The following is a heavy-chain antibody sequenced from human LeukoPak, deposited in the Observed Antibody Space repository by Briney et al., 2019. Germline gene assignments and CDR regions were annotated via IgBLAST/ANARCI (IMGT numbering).Heavy chain of an antibody. CDR1: GGSISSYY. V-gene: IGHV4-59*01. CDR2: IYYSGST. D-gene: IGHD1-26*01. J-gene: IGHJ5*02. CDR3: ASVGAGNWFDP. Sequence: SETLSLTCTVSGGSISSYYWSWIRQPPGKGLEWIGYIYYSGSTNYNPSLKSRVTISVDTSKNQFSLKLSSVIAADTAVYYCASVGAGNWFDPWGQGTLVTVSS.